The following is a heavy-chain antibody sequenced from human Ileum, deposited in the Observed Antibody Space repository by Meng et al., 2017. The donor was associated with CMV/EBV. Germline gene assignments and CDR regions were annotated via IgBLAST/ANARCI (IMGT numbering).Heavy chain of an antibody. D-gene: IGHD2/OR15-2a*01. V-gene: IGHV3-30*02. J-gene: IGHJ4*02. CDR3: ANGCNAEFFYFDY. Sequence: GESLKISCAASGFTFSSYSMNWVRQAPGKGLEWVALIRSDGTRNFYGDSAKGRFTISRDNSRQMVYLEMNSLRPEDTATYYCANGCNAEFFYFDYWGQGTPVTVSS. CDR2: IRSDGTRN. CDR1: GFTFSSYS.